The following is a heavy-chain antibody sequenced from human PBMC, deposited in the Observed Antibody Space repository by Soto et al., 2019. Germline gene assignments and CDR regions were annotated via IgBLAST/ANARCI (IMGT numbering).Heavy chain of an antibody. Sequence: PSETLSLTCSVSRGFINRGGFYYSWIRQPPGKGLEWLGYIFHSGSTLYNPSLRGRLTLSADTSRNQLSLYLTSVTAADTAVYYCVRGGIAGHWFDPWGQGILVTVSS. CDR2: IFHSGST. D-gene: IGHD2-15*01. J-gene: IGHJ5*02. V-gene: IGHV4-31*03. CDR3: VRGGIAGHWFDP. CDR1: RGFINRGGFY.